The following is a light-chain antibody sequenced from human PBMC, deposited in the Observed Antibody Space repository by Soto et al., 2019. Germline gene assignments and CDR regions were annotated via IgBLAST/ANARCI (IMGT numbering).Light chain of an antibody. CDR3: QQYNSYSGT. V-gene: IGKV1-5*03. J-gene: IGKJ1*01. CDR2: KAS. CDR1: QSISSW. Sequence: DIQMTQSPSTLSGSVGDRVSITCRASQSISSWLAWYQQKPGKAPKLLIYKASSLESGVPSRFSGSGSGTEFTLTISSLQPDDFATYYCQQYNSYSGTSGQGTKVDIK.